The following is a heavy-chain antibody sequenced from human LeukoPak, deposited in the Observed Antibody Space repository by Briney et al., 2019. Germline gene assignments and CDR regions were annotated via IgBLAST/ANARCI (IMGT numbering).Heavy chain of an antibody. CDR2: ISGSGVSA. Sequence: GGSLRLSCAASGFSFSAYAMNWVRQAPGKGLEWVSAISGSGVSAYYAGSVKGRFTISRDNSKNTLYLQMNSLRVEDTAVYYCAKAPYCGGDCYNFDSWGQGTLVTVSS. D-gene: IGHD2-21*02. CDR3: AKAPYCGGDCYNFDS. CDR1: GFSFSAYA. J-gene: IGHJ4*02. V-gene: IGHV3-23*01.